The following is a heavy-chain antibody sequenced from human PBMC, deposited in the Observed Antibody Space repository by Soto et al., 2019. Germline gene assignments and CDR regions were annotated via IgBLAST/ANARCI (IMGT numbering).Heavy chain of an antibody. V-gene: IGHV4-61*01. J-gene: IGHJ4*02. CDR2: INHSGST. Sequence: SETLSLTCTVSGGSVSSGSYYWSWIRQPPGTGLEWIGEINHSGSTNYNPSLKSRVTISVDTSKDQFSLKLTSVTAADTAVYYCARDKITGLFDYWGQGTLVTVSS. CDR3: ARDKITGLFDY. CDR1: GGSVSSGSYY. D-gene: IGHD2-8*02.